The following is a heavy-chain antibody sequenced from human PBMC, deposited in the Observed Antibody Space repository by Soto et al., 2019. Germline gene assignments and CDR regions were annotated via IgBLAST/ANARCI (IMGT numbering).Heavy chain of an antibody. CDR1: GGSFSGYY. CDR2: INHSGST. D-gene: IGHD2-2*01. J-gene: IGHJ4*02. Sequence: SETLSLTCAVYGGSFSGYYWSWIRQPPGKGLEWIGEINHSGSTNYNPSLKSRVTISVDTSKNQFSLKLSSVTAADTAVYYCARGCTAPELEDIVVVPAAMPAYFDYWGQGTLVTVSS. CDR3: ARGCTAPELEDIVVVPAAMPAYFDY. V-gene: IGHV4-34*01.